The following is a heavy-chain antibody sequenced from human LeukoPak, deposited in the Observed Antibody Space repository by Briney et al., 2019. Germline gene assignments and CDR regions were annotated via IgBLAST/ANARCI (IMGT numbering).Heavy chain of an antibody. D-gene: IGHD3-9*01. CDR2: INTNTGNP. CDR1: GYTFTTYG. CDR3: ARDPSILRYFDWLLEPHFDY. J-gene: IGHJ4*02. V-gene: IGHV7-4-1*02. Sequence: ASVKVSCKASGYTFTTYGISWVRQAPGQGLEWMGWINTNTGNPTYAQGFTGRFVFSLDTSVSTAYLQISSLKAEDTAVYYCARDPSILRYFDWLLEPHFDYWGQGTLVTVSS.